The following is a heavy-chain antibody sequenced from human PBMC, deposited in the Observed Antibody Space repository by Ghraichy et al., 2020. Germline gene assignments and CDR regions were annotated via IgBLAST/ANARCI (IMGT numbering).Heavy chain of an antibody. J-gene: IGHJ5*01. D-gene: IGHD3-10*01. CDR2: IYSSGSA. CDR1: GGSMTNFF. V-gene: IGHV4-4*07. CDR3: ARDRGAGSFDS. Sequence: SETLSLTCSVSGGSMTNFFWIWVRQPAGKRLEWLGRIYSSGSASYNPSIESRLSLSVGTTKNQFSLRLTSLTAADTAVYYCARDRGAGSFDSWGQGTLVTISS.